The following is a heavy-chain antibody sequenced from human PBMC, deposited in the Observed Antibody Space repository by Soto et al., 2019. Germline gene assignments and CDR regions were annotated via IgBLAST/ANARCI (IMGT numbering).Heavy chain of an antibody. CDR2: IYTSASI. V-gene: IGHV4-4*07. Sequence: KTSETLSLTCSVSGADINTYSWTWIRQPAGKGLEWIGRIYTSASINYNPSLRGRVTLSVDTSTNQVSLKLASVTAADTAVYYCARDRVAGYTFYYGMDVWGQGTTVTVSS. CDR3: ARDRVAGYTFYYGMDV. D-gene: IGHD6-19*01. J-gene: IGHJ6*02. CDR1: GADINTYS.